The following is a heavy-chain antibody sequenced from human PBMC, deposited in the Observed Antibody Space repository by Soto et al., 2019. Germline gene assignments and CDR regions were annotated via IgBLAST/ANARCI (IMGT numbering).Heavy chain of an antibody. D-gene: IGHD3-3*01. CDR2: INHSGST. J-gene: IGHJ4*02. Sequence: SETLSLTCAVYGGSFSGYYWSWIRQPPGKGLEWIGEINHSGSTNYNPSLKSRVTISVDTSKNQFSLKLSSVTAADTAVYYCAGRRGFFEWPSFDYWGPGTLVTVSS. V-gene: IGHV4-34*01. CDR1: GGSFSGYY. CDR3: AGRRGFFEWPSFDY.